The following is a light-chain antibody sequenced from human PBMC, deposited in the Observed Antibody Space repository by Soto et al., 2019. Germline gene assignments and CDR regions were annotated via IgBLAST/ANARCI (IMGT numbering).Light chain of an antibody. CDR3: QQART. J-gene: IGKJ1*01. V-gene: IGKV1-12*01. CDR2: AAS. Sequence: SLSPWALAASFGSTVTIPCRASQSISSWLAWYQQKPGKAPKLLIYAASSLQSGVPSRFSGSGSGTDFTLTISSLQPEDFATYYCQQARTFGQGTKV. CDR1: QSISSW.